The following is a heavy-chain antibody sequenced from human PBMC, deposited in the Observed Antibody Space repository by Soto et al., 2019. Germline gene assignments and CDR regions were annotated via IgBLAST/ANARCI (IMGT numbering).Heavy chain of an antibody. D-gene: IGHD3-22*01. Sequence: SETLSLTCTVSGGSISSYYWSWIRQPAGKGLEWIGRIYTSGSTNYNPSLKSRVTISVDTSKNQFSLKLSSVTAADTAVYYCASSPRGYYYDSSGYLSHFDYWGQGTLVTVSS. CDR1: GGSISSYY. J-gene: IGHJ4*02. CDR3: ASSPRGYYYDSSGYLSHFDY. CDR2: IYTSGST. V-gene: IGHV4-4*07.